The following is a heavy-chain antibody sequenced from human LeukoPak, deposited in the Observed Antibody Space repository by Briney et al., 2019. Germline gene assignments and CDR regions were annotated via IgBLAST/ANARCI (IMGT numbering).Heavy chain of an antibody. V-gene: IGHV4-59*01. CDR3: ARFRYGLDSSDHP. CDR2: IYYSGST. Sequence: KSSETLTLTCTVSGGSISSYYWSWTRQPPGKGLEWIGYIYYSGSTNYNPSLKSRVTISVDTSKNQFSLKLSSVTAADTAVYYCARFRYGLDSSDHPWGQGTLVTVSS. CDR1: GGSISSYY. J-gene: IGHJ5*02. D-gene: IGHD6-19*01.